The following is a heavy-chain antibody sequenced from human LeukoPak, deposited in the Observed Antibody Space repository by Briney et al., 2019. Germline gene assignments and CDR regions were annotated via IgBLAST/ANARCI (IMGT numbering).Heavy chain of an antibody. CDR1: GYTFTGYY. V-gene: IGHV1-2*02. J-gene: IGHJ4*02. CDR3: ARGVTQYYDSSGYHYFDY. D-gene: IGHD3-22*01. CDR2: INPNSGGT. Sequence: ASVKVSCKASGYTFTGYYMHWVRQAPGQGLEWMGWINPNSGGTNYAQKFQGRVTMTRDTPISTAYMELSRLRSDDTAVYYCARGVTQYYDSSGYHYFDYWGQGTLVTVSS.